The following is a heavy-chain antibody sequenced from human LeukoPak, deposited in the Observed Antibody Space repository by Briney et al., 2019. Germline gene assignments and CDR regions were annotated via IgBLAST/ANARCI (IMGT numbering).Heavy chain of an antibody. J-gene: IGHJ6*03. CDR2: INPTSGGT. CDR3: ARAAGDYGDYDYFYYMDV. V-gene: IGHV1-2*02. D-gene: IGHD4-17*01. CDR1: GYTFTGYY. Sequence: ASVKVSCKASGYTFTGYYMHWVRQAPGQGLEWMGWINPTSGGTKYAQKFQGRVTMTRDTSISTAYMELNTLRSDDTAMYYCARAAGDYGDYDYFYYMDVWGKGTTVTISS.